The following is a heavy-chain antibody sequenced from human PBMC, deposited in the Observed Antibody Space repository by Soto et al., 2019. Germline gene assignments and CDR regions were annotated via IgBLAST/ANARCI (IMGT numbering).Heavy chain of an antibody. CDR1: GFTFGDYA. D-gene: IGHD3-16*02. CDR2: IRSKAYGGTT. V-gene: IGHV3-49*03. CDR3: SGDYVWGSYRRPFDY. Sequence: GGSLRLSCTASGFTFGDYAMSWFRQAPGKGLEWVGFIRSKAYGGTTEYAASVKGRFTISRDDSKSIAYLQMNSLKTEDTAVYYCSGDYVWGSYRRPFDYWGQGTLVTVSS. J-gene: IGHJ4*02.